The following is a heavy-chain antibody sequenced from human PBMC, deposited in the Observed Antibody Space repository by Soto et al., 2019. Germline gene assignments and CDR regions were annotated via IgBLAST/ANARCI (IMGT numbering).Heavy chain of an antibody. V-gene: IGHV3-48*02. Sequence: EVQLVESGGGLVQPGGSLRLSCAASGFIFSSYSLNWVRHAPGKGLEWVSYISSSGNSLYYADSVKGRLTISRDNAKNSLYLQINSLRDEDTAVYYCLRGGSEIVEWLSRAGMDVWGQGTTVTVS. CDR2: ISSSGNSL. CDR3: LRGGSEIVEWLSRAGMDV. D-gene: IGHD3-3*01. J-gene: IGHJ6*02. CDR1: GFIFSSYS.